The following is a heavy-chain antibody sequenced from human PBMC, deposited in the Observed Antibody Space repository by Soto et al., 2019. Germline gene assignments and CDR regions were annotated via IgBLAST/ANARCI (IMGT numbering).Heavy chain of an antibody. CDR2: IWYDGSNK. J-gene: IGHJ3*02. CDR1: GFTFSSYG. Sequence: LSLTCAASGFTFSSYGMHWVRQAPGKGLEWVAVIWYDGSNKYYADSVKGRFTISRDNSKNTLYLQMNSLRAEDTAVYYCARDRRSGKDAFDIWGQGTMVTVSS. V-gene: IGHV3-33*01. CDR3: ARDRRSGKDAFDI.